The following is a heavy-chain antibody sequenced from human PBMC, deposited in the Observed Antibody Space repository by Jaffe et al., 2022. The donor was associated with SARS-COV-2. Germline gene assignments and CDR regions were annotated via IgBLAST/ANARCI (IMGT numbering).Heavy chain of an antibody. Sequence: QVQLVESGGGVVQPGRSLRLSCAASGFTFSSYGMHWVRQAPGKGLEWVAVISYDGSNKYYADSVKGRFTISRDNSKNTLYLQMNSLRAEDTAVYYCAKDLERGYSSGSFDYWGQGTLVTVSS. CDR1: GFTFSSYG. V-gene: IGHV3-30*18. D-gene: IGHD6-19*01. CDR3: AKDLERGYSSGSFDY. J-gene: IGHJ4*02. CDR2: ISYDGSNK.